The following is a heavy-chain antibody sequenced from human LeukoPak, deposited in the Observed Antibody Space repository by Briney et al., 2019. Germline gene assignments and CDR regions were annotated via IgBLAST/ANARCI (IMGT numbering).Heavy chain of an antibody. CDR3: ASNYYDSSGYYYYFDY. J-gene: IGHJ4*02. D-gene: IGHD3-22*01. V-gene: IGHV4-59*01. Sequence: PSETLSLTSTVSGGSISSYYWSWIRQPPGKGLEWIGYIYYRGSTNYNPSLKSRVTISVDTSKNQFSLKLSSVTAADTAVYYCASNYYDSSGYYYYFDYWGKGTLVTVSS. CDR1: GGSISSYY. CDR2: IYYRGST.